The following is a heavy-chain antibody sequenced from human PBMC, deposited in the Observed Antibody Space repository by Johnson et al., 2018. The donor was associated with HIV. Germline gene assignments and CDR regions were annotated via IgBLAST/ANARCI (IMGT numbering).Heavy chain of an antibody. V-gene: IGHV3-49*03. CDR1: GFTFGDYA. CDR3: TREVTMIVVDRKKACDI. Sequence: VQLVESGGGLVQPGRSLRLSCTASGFTFGDYAMSWFRQAPGKGLEWVGFIRSKTYAGTTEYAASVKGRFTISRDDSKSIAYLQMNSLKTEDTAVYYCTREVTMIVVDRKKACDIWGQGTMVTVSS. D-gene: IGHD3-22*01. J-gene: IGHJ3*02. CDR2: IRSKTYAGTT.